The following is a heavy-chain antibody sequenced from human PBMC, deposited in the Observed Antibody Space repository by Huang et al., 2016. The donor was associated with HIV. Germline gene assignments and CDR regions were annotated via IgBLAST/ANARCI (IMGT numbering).Heavy chain of an antibody. J-gene: IGHJ4*02. D-gene: IGHD2-15*01. CDR2: IYWDDDK. CDR1: GFSLNTSGVG. CDR3: AHIGDIFAAYSPEYFDY. V-gene: IGHV2-5*02. Sequence: QITLKESGPTLVKPTQTLTLACTFSGFSLNTSGVGVAWIRQPPGKALDGLALIYWDDDKRYRPSRKSRLTISKDPANNQVVLTMTNMDPVDTASYFCAHIGDIFAAYSPEYFDYWGQGALVTVSS.